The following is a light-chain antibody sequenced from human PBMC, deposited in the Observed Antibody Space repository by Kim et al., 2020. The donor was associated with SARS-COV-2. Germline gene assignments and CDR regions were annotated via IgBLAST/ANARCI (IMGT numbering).Light chain of an antibody. CDR1: SGYSNYK. V-gene: IGLV9-49*01. CDR3: GADHGSGSNFVV. J-gene: IGLJ2*01. Sequence: LTCNLSSGYSNYKVEWYQQRPGKGPRFGMRVGTGGIVGSKGDGIPDRFSVLGSGLNRYLTIKNIQEEDESDYHCGADHGSGSNFVVFGGGTKLTVL. CDR2: VGTGGIVG.